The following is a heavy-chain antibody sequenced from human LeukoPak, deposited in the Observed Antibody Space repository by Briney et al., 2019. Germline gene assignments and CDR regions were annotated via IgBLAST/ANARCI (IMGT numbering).Heavy chain of an antibody. J-gene: IGHJ4*02. CDR2: TKQDGSER. D-gene: IGHD1-26*01. V-gene: IGHV3-7*01. CDR3: ARYGGSYYFDN. CDR1: GFTFSNYW. Sequence: GGSLRLSCAASGFTFSNYWMSWVRQAPGKGLEWVANTKQDGSERYYVDSVKGRFTISRDNAKNSLYLQMNSLRAEDTAVYYCARYGGSYYFDNWGQGTLVTVSS.